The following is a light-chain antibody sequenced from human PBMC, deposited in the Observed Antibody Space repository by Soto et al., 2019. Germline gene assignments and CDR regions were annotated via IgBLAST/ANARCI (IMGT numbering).Light chain of an antibody. CDR3: ASWDDSLSVPT. J-gene: IGLJ2*01. V-gene: IGLV1-47*01. CDR2: RND. CDR1: RSDIGSNY. Sequence: QSVLTQPPSASGTPGQRVTISCSGSRSDIGSNYVYWYQHLPGMAPKLLIYRNDQRPSGVPDRISGSKSGTSASLAIIGLRSEDEAEYYCASWDDSLSVPTFGGGTKVTVL.